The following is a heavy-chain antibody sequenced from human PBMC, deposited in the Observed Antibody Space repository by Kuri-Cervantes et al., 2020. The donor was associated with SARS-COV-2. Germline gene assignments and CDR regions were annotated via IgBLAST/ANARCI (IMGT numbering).Heavy chain of an antibody. CDR1: GGSISSYY. Sequence: SETLSLTCTVSGGSISSYYWSWIRQPPGKGLEWIGYIYYSGSTNYNPSLKSRVTISVDTSKNQFSLKLSSVTAADTAVYYCAKAPSWGTKNYYGSGSPPYYFDYWGQGTLVTVSS. CDR2: IYYSGST. V-gene: IGHV4-59*01. D-gene: IGHD3-10*01. J-gene: IGHJ4*02. CDR3: AKAPSWGTKNYYGSGSPPYYFDY.